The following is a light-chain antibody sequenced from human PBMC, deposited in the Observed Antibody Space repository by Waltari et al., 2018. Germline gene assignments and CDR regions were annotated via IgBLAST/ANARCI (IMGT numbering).Light chain of an antibody. CDR2: WAY. CDR1: QSLLWTSNNGNY. CDR3: QQFYSLPLT. J-gene: IGKJ4*01. V-gene: IGKV4-1*01. Sequence: DFVMTQSPDSLAVSLGERATINCKSSQSLLWTSNNGNYLSWYQRKPGQPTKLLMTWAYIRQSGVPDRFSGSGSGTDLALIISSVQVADVAVYYCQQFYSLPLTFGGGTKVEIK.